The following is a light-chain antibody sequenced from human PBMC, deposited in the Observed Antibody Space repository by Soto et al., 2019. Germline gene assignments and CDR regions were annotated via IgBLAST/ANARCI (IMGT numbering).Light chain of an antibody. V-gene: IGKV3D-20*02. CDR2: AAS. J-gene: IGKJ4*01. CDR3: QQHANWPLA. Sequence: EIVLTQSPGTLSLSPGERATLSCRASQSVRNNYLAWYQQRPGQAPRLLIYAASSRATGIPDRFSGSGSGTDFTLTISSLEPEDFAVYYCQQHANWPLAFGGGTKVDIK. CDR1: QSVRNNY.